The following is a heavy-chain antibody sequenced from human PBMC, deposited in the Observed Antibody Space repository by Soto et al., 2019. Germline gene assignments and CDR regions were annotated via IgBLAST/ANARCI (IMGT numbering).Heavy chain of an antibody. V-gene: IGHV3-9*01. D-gene: IGHD1-26*01. CDR1: GFTFDDYA. Sequence: EVQLVESGGGLVQPGRSLRLSCAASGFTFDDYAIHWVRQAPGKGLEWVSGISWNSGSIGYTDSVKARFTISRDNAKNSLYLQMNSLRAEDTALYYCAKDVSGRGSFYYYFGMDVWGHGTTVTVSS. J-gene: IGHJ6*02. CDR3: AKDVSGRGSFYYYFGMDV. CDR2: ISWNSGSI.